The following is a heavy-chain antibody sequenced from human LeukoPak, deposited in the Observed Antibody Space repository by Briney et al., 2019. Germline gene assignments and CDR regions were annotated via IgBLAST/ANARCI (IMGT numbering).Heavy chain of an antibody. CDR1: GGSISSGGYY. CDR3: ARGLVPRVWSTGYSSSWQGWFDP. V-gene: IGHV4-31*03. J-gene: IGHJ5*02. Sequence: SQTLSLTCTVSGGSISSGGYYWSWIRQHPGKGLEWIGYIYYSGSTYYNPSLKSRVTISVDTSKNQFSLKLSSVTAADTAVYYCARGLVPRVWSTGYSSSWQGWFDPWGQGTLVTVSS. D-gene: IGHD6-13*01. CDR2: IYYSGST.